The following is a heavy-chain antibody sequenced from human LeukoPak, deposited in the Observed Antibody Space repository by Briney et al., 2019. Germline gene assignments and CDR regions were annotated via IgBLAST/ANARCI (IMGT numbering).Heavy chain of an antibody. V-gene: IGHV3-53*01. CDR1: GFTVRSLY. CDR3: ARDRGYGHGFFDS. CDR2: FYSGGSS. Sequence: GGSLRISCDASGFTVRSLYLTWVRQAPGQGLAWVSSFYSGGSSYYADSVKGRFIISRDSSTHTLYLQMNSLRVEDTPVYFCARDRGYGHGFFDSWGQGTLATVSS. D-gene: IGHD5-18*01. J-gene: IGHJ4*02.